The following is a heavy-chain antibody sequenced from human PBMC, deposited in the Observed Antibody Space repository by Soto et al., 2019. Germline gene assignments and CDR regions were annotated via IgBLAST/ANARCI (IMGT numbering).Heavy chain of an antibody. J-gene: IGHJ4*02. CDR2: NYYSGST. Sequence: QVQLQESGPGLVKPSQTLSLTCTVSSGSINSGDFYWTWIRQPPGKGLEWIAYNYYSGSTYYNPSLKSRLTISLDTSKNQFSLKLTSVTAADTAVYFCARFGSYDLLSGDSSLWGQGILVTVSS. V-gene: IGHV4-30-4*01. CDR3: ARFGSYDLLSGDSSL. CDR1: SGSINSGDFY. D-gene: IGHD3-3*01.